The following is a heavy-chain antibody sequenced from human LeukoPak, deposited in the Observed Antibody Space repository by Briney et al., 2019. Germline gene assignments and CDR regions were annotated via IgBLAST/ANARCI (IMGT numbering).Heavy chain of an antibody. CDR3: AKDPNYYGSGSAPNLDY. CDR1: GFTFSSYE. V-gene: IGHV3-48*03. CDR2: ISSSGITI. D-gene: IGHD3-10*01. J-gene: IGHJ4*02. Sequence: GGSLRLSCAASGFTFSSYEMNWVRQAPGKGLEWVSYISSSGITIYYADSVKGRFTISRDNSKNTLYLQMNSLRAEDTAVYYCAKDPNYYGSGSAPNLDYWGQGTLVTVSS.